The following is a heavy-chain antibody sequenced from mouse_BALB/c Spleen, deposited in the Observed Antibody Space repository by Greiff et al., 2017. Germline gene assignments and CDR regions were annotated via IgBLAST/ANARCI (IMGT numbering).Heavy chain of an antibody. CDR2: INPYNGGT. V-gene: IGHV1-18*01. Sequence: EVQLQESGPELVKPGASMKISCKASGYSFTGYTMNWVKQSHGKNLEWIGLINPYNGGTSYNQKFKGKATLTVDKSSSTAYMELLSLTSEDSAVYYCARDYGNYVGNYAMDYWGQGTSVTVSS. CDR1: GYSFTGYT. D-gene: IGHD2-1*01. CDR3: ARDYGNYVGNYAMDY. J-gene: IGHJ4*01.